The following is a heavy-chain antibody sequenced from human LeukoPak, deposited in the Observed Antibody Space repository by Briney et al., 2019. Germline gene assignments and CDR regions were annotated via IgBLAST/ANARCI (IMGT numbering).Heavy chain of an antibody. CDR1: GFTFSSYA. CDR3: AKGAGILTMVRGVNFDY. Sequence: GGSLRLSCAASGFTFSSYAMNWVRQAPGKGLEWVSAISGSGGSTYYADSVKGRFTISRGNSKNTLYLQMNSLRAEDTAVYYCAKGAGILTMVRGVNFDYWGQGTLVTVSS. D-gene: IGHD3-10*01. CDR2: ISGSGGST. V-gene: IGHV3-23*01. J-gene: IGHJ4*02.